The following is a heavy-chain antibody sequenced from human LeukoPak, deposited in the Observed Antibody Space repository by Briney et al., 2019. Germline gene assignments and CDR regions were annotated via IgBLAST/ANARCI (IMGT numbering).Heavy chain of an antibody. J-gene: IGHJ4*02. Sequence: SETLSLTCTVSGYSISSGYYWGWIRQPPGKGLEWIGSIYHSGSTYYNPSLKSRVTISVDTSKNQFSLKLSSVTAADTAVYYCARWDDSAWGFGNWGPGTLVTVSS. CDR2: IYHSGST. CDR3: ARWDDSAWGFGN. V-gene: IGHV4-38-2*02. D-gene: IGHD6-19*01. CDR1: GYSISSGYY.